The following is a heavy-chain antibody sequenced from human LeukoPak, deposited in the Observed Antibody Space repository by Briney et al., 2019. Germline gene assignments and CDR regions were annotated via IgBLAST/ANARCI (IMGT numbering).Heavy chain of an antibody. CDR3: AAARNFSYDILTGYYLRY. CDR2: IVVGCGNT. V-gene: IGHV1-58*01. Sequence: ASVKVSCKASGFTFTSSAVQWVRQARGQRLEWIGWIVVGCGNTNYAQKFQERVTITRDMSTSTAYMELSSLRSEDTAVYYCAAARNFSYDILTGYYLRYWGQGTLVTVSS. J-gene: IGHJ4*02. CDR1: GFTFTSSA. D-gene: IGHD3-9*01.